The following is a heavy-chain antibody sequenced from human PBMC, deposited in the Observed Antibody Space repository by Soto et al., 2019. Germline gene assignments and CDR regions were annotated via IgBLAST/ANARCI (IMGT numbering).Heavy chain of an antibody. V-gene: IGHV4-30-2*01. CDR1: GGSISSGGYS. Sequence: QLQLQESGSGLVKPSQTLSLTCAVSGGSISSGGYSWIWIRQPPGKGLEWIGYIYYGSTYYNPSLKSRVTISVDRSKNQFSLKLSSVTAADTAVYYCARTPDIWGQGTMVTVSS. CDR2: IYYGST. J-gene: IGHJ3*02. CDR3: ARTPDI.